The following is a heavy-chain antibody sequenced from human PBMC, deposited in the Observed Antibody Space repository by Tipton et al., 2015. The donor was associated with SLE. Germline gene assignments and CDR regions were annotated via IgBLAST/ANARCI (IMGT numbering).Heavy chain of an antibody. CDR1: GGSISTYY. CDR2: VSTTGNN. Sequence: TLSLTCAVSGGSISTYYLCWVRLPAGKGLEWIGRVSTTGNNNNNPSLKSRVTMSVDTSKNQVSLKLASVTAADTAVYYCARDGSVSPLDVWGQGTSVVVSS. CDR3: ARDGSVSPLDV. J-gene: IGHJ3*01. D-gene: IGHD5/OR15-5a*01. V-gene: IGHV4-4*07.